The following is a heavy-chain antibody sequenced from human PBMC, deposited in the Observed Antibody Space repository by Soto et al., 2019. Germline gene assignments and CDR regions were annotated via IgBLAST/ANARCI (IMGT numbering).Heavy chain of an antibody. V-gene: IGHV3-74*01. CDR2: IHSDGSST. CDR1: GFTFSYYW. J-gene: IGHJ3*01. Sequence: EVPLVESEGGLVQPGGSLRLSCAASGFTFSYYWMHWVRQAPGQGLVWVSRIHSDGSSTTYADSVKGRFTISRDNAKTTLYLQMNSLRAEDTALYYCARGDRGAFDLWGQGTMVTVSS. CDR3: ARGDRGAFDL. D-gene: IGHD2-21*02.